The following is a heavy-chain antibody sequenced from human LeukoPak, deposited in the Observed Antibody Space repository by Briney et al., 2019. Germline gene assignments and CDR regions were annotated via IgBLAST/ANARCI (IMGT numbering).Heavy chain of an antibody. CDR3: AKAPTNYVDTAMGTFDY. CDR2: ISSSGIST. J-gene: IGHJ4*02. CDR1: GFTLSSYA. D-gene: IGHD5-18*01. Sequence: GGSPRLSCAPSGFTLSSYAMNWVRQAPGKGLEWGSAISSSGISTYYADSGRGRFTTSRDNSKNTPYLPMHSLRAQGQPLSYSAKAPTNYVDTAMGTFDYWGQGTLVTVSS. V-gene: IGHV3-23*01.